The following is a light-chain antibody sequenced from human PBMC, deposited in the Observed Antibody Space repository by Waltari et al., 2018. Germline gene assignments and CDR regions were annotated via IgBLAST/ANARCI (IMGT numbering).Light chain of an antibody. Sequence: EIVMTQSPATLSVYPGERATLSCRASQSVRSNGVWYQQKPGQAPRLLIFDASTRATSIPARFSGSGFGTEFTLTISSLQSEDFAVYYCQHYHNWPHTFGQGTKVEIK. V-gene: IGKV3-15*01. CDR3: QHYHNWPHT. J-gene: IGKJ1*01. CDR1: QSVRSN. CDR2: DAS.